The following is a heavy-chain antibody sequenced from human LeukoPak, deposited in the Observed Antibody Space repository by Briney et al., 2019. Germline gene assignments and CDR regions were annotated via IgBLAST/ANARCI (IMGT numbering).Heavy chain of an antibody. CDR3: ARGGAARLHFQN. V-gene: IGHV4-59*01. J-gene: IGHJ1*01. CDR2: IYHSGST. D-gene: IGHD6-6*01. Sequence: SETLSLTCTVSSGSIDSYYWSWIRQPPGKGLEWIGYIYHSGSTNYNPSLQSRVTISVDTSKNQFSLNLNSVTAADTAVYYCARGGAARLHFQNWGQGTLVTVSS. CDR1: SGSIDSYY.